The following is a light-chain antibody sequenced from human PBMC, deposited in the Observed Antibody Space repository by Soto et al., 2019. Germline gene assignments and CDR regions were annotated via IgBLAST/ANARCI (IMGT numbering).Light chain of an antibody. J-gene: IGKJ1*01. Sequence: DIQLTQTPFTLSASVGDEVTITCRASQTISSWLAWYQQKPGKAPKLLIYDASSLESGVPSRFSGSGSGTEFTLTISSLQPDDFATYYCQQYNSYSWTFGQGPRWIS. CDR1: QTISSW. V-gene: IGKV1-5*01. CDR3: QQYNSYSWT. CDR2: DAS.